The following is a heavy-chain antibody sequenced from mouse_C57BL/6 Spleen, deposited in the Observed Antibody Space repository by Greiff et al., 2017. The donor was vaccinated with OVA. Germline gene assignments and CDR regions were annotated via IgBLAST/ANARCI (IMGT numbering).Heavy chain of an antibody. CDR2: IDPNSGGT. D-gene: IGHD1-1*01. CDR1: GYTFTSYW. CDR3: ARRATVVADYAMDY. J-gene: IGHJ4*01. V-gene: IGHV1-72*01. Sequence: VQLQQSGAELVKPGASVKLSCKASGYTFTSYWMHWVKQRPGRGLEWIGRIDPNSGGTKYNEKFKSKATLTVDKPSSTAYMQLSSLTSEDSAVYYCARRATVVADYAMDYWGQGTSVTVSS.